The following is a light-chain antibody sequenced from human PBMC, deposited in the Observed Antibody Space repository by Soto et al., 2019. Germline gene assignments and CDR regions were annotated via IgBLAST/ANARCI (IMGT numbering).Light chain of an antibody. CDR1: QSVASA. CDR3: QNYKYWPYT. V-gene: IGKV3-15*01. J-gene: IGKJ2*01. CDR2: GAS. Sequence: EVLMTQSPDILSVSPWDTAILSCRASQSVASALAWYQQRPGQPPRVIMYGASVRSTGLPDRFSGSGSGTEFTLTISSLQSEDFAVYFCQNYKYWPYTFGHGTKVDIK.